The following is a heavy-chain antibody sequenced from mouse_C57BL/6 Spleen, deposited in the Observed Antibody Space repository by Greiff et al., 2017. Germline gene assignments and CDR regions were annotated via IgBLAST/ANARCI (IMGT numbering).Heavy chain of an antibody. CDR1: GFTFSSYA. J-gene: IGHJ4*01. Sequence: EVKLVESGGGLVKPGGSLKLSCAASGFTFSSYAMSWVRQTPEKRLEWVATISDGGSYTYYPDNVKGRFTISRDKAKNNLYLQMSHLKSEDTAMYDCARDGTGGFMDYWGQGTSVTVSS. CDR2: ISDGGSYT. V-gene: IGHV5-4*01. CDR3: ARDGTGGFMDY.